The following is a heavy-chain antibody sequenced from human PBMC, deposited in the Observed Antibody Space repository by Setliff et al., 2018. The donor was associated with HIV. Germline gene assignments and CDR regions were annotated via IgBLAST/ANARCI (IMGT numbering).Heavy chain of an antibody. D-gene: IGHD6-19*01. V-gene: IGHV4-4*08. CDR3: IIAYSSGWLAPMGFDS. J-gene: IGHJ4*02. CDR1: GGSISSYF. Sequence: SETLSLTCTVSGGSISSYFWSWIRQPPGKGLEWIGYIYTNGSTNYNPSLKSRVTISIDTSKNQFSLKLSSVTAADTAVYYCIIAYSSGWLAPMGFDSWGQGTLVTVSS. CDR2: IYTNGST.